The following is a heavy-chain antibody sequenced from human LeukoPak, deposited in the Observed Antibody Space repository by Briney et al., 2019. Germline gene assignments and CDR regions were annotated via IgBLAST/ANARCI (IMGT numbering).Heavy chain of an antibody. Sequence: GGSLRLSCAASGFTVSSNYMSWVRQAPGKGLEWVANIKQDGSEKYYVDSVKGRFTISRDNAKNSLYLQMNSLRAEDTAVYYCARVSTLSFDYWGQGTLVTVSS. D-gene: IGHD2/OR15-2a*01. J-gene: IGHJ4*02. CDR2: IKQDGSEK. CDR1: GFTVSSNY. V-gene: IGHV3-7*01. CDR3: ARVSTLSFDY.